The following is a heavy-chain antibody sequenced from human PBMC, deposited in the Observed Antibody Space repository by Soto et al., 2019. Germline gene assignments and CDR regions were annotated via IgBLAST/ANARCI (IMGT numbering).Heavy chain of an antibody. D-gene: IGHD1-1*01. V-gene: IGHV3-30*18. CDR1: GFTFSNYG. J-gene: IGHJ4*02. Sequence: QVQLVDSGGGVVQPGRSLRLSCAASGFTFSNYGLHWVRQAPGKGLEWVALISYDGTDKYYADSVKGRFTISRDNSKNTLYLQMNSLRTEDTAVYYCAKGFGWNYLDYWGQGTLVTVSS. CDR2: ISYDGTDK. CDR3: AKGFGWNYLDY.